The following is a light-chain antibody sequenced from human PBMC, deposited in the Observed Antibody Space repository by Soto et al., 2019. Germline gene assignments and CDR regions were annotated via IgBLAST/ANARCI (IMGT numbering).Light chain of an antibody. V-gene: IGKV3-15*01. CDR2: GAS. Sequence: EIVMTQSPAPLSVSPGERATLSCRASPCVSSDLAWYQQKPGQAPRLLVYGASTRATGIPARFSGSGSGTEFNLTISSLQSEDCAVYYCHQYNNWPPKTFGQGTKVEIK. CDR3: HQYNNWPPKT. J-gene: IGKJ1*01. CDR1: PCVSSD.